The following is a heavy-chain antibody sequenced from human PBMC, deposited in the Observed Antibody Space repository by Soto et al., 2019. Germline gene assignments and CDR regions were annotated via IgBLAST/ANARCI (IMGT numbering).Heavy chain of an antibody. D-gene: IGHD2-2*02. V-gene: IGHV4-59*01. Sequence: SETLSLTCTVSGGSISSYYWSWIRQPPGKGLEWIGYIYYSGSTNYNPSLKSRVTISVDTSKNQFSLKLSSVTAADTAVYYCAAQYCSSTSFYTDGAYFDYWGQGTLVTVSS. J-gene: IGHJ4*02. CDR2: IYYSGST. CDR1: GGSISSYY. CDR3: AAQYCSSTSFYTDGAYFDY.